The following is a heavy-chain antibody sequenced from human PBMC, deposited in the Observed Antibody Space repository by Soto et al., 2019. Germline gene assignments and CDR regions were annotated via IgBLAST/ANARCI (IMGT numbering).Heavy chain of an antibody. V-gene: IGHV4-4*02. D-gene: IGHD3-3*01. J-gene: IGHJ4*02. Sequence: PSETLSLTCAVSGDSINSSHWWNWVRQPPEKGLEWIGQISHSGSTNYNPSLTSRVTISVDKSKNHFSLKLTSVTAADTAVYYCADSTFWSRRWTDRSVDYWGQGTQVTVSS. CDR1: GDSINSSHW. CDR3: ADSTFWSRRWTDRSVDY. CDR2: ISHSGST.